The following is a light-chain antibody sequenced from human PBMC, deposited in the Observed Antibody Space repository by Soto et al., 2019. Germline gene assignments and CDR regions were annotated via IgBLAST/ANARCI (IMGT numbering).Light chain of an antibody. CDR2: TTS. Sequence: EIVMTQSPATLSVSPGERATLSCRASQSVSSYLAWYQQKPGQPPRLLIYTTSSRATGIPARFSGSGSGTECTLTISSLQSEDFAVYYCQQFNSWPYTFGQGTKLEIK. V-gene: IGKV3-15*01. CDR1: QSVSSY. CDR3: QQFNSWPYT. J-gene: IGKJ2*01.